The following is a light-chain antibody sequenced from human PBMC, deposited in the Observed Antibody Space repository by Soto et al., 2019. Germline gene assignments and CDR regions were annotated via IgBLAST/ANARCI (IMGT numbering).Light chain of an antibody. J-gene: IGKJ1*01. CDR3: QHYHNWPLT. CDR2: GAS. V-gene: IGKV3-15*01. Sequence: EIVMTQSPATLSVSPGERATLSCRASQSVSSNLAWYQQKPGQAPRLLIYGASTRATGIPARFSGSGSGTEFTLTISSLQSEDFAVDYCQHYHNWPLTFGQGTKVEIK. CDR1: QSVSSN.